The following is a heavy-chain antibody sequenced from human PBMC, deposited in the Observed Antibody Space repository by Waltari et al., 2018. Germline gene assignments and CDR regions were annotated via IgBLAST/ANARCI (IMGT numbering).Heavy chain of an antibody. D-gene: IGHD1-1*01. J-gene: IGHJ6*02. CDR1: GFKLSSYG. CDR3: ARPAWNDPPYYYGMDV. Sequence: QVQVVESGGGAVQPGQSLRLSCVTSGFKLSSYGRHWVRQAPGKGLEWVAVIWYDGSNTDYRESVKGRFTISRDNVKNTVDLQMNNLRVEDTAVYYCARPAWNDPPYYYGMDVWGPGTTVSVSS. V-gene: IGHV3-33*01. CDR2: IWYDGSNT.